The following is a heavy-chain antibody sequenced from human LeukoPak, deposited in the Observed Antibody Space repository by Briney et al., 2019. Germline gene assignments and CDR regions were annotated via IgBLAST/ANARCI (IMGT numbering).Heavy chain of an antibody. D-gene: IGHD3-10*01. CDR1: GFTFSSYG. CDR3: AKEIYFGSGSYPDY. J-gene: IGHJ4*02. Sequence: GGSLRLSCAASGFTFSSYGMHWVRQAPGKGLEWVGVTSYDGSNKYYADSVKGRFTISRDNSKNTLYLQMNSLRAEDTAVYYCAKEIYFGSGSYPDYWGQGTLVTVS. V-gene: IGHV3-30*18. CDR2: TSYDGSNK.